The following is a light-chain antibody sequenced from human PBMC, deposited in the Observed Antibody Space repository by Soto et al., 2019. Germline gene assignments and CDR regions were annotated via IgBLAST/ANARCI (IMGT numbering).Light chain of an antibody. CDR1: SSDVGTYNL. J-gene: IGLJ2*01. CDR2: DDS. Sequence: LTQPASVSGSPGQSLTISCTGTSSDVGTYNLVSWYQQPPGKAPKLMIYDDSKRPSGVSNRFSGSKSGNTASLTISGLQAEDEADYYCCSYAGSSTFHVIFGGGTKVTVL. CDR3: CSYAGSSTFHVI. V-gene: IGLV2-23*01.